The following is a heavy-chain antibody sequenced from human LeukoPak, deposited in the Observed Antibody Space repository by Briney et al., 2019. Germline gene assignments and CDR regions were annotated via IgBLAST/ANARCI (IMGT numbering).Heavy chain of an antibody. V-gene: IGHV3-23*01. CDR2: ISGSGGST. J-gene: IGHJ6*02. CDR3: AKRAPMVRGRTDYQYGMDV. D-gene: IGHD3-10*01. Sequence: GGSLRLSCAASGFTFSSYAMSWVRQAPGKGLEWVSAISGSGGSTYYADSVKGRFTISRDNSKDTVYMEMNSLGAEDTAVYYCAKRAPMVRGRTDYQYGMDVWGQGTTVTVSS. CDR1: GFTFSSYA.